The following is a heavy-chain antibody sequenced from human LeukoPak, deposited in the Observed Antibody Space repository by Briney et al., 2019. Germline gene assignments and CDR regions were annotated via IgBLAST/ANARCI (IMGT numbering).Heavy chain of an antibody. CDR3: AKDPHD. J-gene: IGHJ4*02. V-gene: IGHV3-74*01. CDR2: IDNGGSGT. CDR1: GFTFSGYW. Sequence: GGSLRLSCAASGFTFSGYWMHWVRQVPEKGLVLVSRIDNGGSGTTYADSVKGRFTISRDNSKNTLYLQMNSLRAEDTAVYYCAKDPHDWGQGTLVTVSS.